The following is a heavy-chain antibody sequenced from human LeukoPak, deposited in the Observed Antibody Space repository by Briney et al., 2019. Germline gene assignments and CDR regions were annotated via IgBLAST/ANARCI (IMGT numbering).Heavy chain of an antibody. CDR2: IIPIFGTA. CDR3: ATREYCSSTSCYIAPFDY. CDR1: GGTFSGYA. J-gene: IGHJ4*02. V-gene: IGHV1-69*05. Sequence: SVKVSCKASGGTFSGYAISWVRQAPGQGLEWMGGIIPIFGTANYAQKFQGRVTITTDESTSTAYMELSSLRSEDTAVYYCATREYCSSTSCYIAPFDYWGQGTLVTVSS. D-gene: IGHD2-2*02.